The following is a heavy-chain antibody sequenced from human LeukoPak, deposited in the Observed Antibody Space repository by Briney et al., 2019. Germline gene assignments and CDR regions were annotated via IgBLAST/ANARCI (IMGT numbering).Heavy chain of an antibody. CDR3: AKRLYYGSGPLDI. CDR1: GFTFSSYY. J-gene: IGHJ3*02. D-gene: IGHD3-10*01. Sequence: PGGSLRLSCAASGFTFSSYYIHWVRQAPGKGLEWVSRINGDGGSTRYADSVKGRFTISRDNAKNTVYLQMNSLRAEDTAIYFCAKRLYYGSGPLDIWGQGTMVTVSS. V-gene: IGHV3-74*01. CDR2: INGDGGST.